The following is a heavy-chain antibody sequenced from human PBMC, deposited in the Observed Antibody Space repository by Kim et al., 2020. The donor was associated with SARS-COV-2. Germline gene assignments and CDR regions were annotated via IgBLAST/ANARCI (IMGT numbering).Heavy chain of an antibody. J-gene: IGHJ4*02. Sequence: RYSPSVQGQVTISAGKSTTTAYLQWSSLKASDTAMYYCARSAGPYDYYFDYWGQGTLVTVSS. CDR3: ARSAGPYDYYFDY. D-gene: IGHD3-16*01. V-gene: IGHV5-51*01.